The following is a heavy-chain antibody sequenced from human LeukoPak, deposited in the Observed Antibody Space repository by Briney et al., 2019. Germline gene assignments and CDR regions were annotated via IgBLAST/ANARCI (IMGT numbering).Heavy chain of an antibody. CDR2: IKEDGSEE. CDR3: ARDPYSSTWSYGMDV. V-gene: IGHV3-7*05. D-gene: IGHD6-6*01. Sequence: PGGSLRLSRAASGFTFSSYWMSWVRQAPGKGLEWVANIKEDGSEEVYVDSVKGRFTISRDNAKNSLFLQLNTLRAEDTAVYYCARDPYSSTWSYGMDVWGQGTTVTVSS. CDR1: GFTFSSYW. J-gene: IGHJ6*02.